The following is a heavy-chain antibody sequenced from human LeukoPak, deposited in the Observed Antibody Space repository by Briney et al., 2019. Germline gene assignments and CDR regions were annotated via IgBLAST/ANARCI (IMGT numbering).Heavy chain of an antibody. CDR3: AAMIGYFDY. CDR2: VYTSGAT. CDR1: GGSINRGNYY. Sequence: PSETLSLTCKVSGGSINRGNYYWSWIRQPAGKRLEFIGRVYTSGATSYNPSLKSRVSITMDTSKNQPSLKLSSVTAADTAVYYCAAMIGYFDYWGQGTLVTVSS. D-gene: IGHD3-22*01. J-gene: IGHJ4*02. V-gene: IGHV4-61*02.